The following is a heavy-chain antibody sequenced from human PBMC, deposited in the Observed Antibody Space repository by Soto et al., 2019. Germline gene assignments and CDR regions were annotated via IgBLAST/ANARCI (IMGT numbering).Heavy chain of an antibody. V-gene: IGHV4-59*01. Sequence: PSATMSLTCTVSGSSMRNYFWTWIRKPPGKGLEWIGYIHYSGTTSFFPSYNPSLRSRVTISEDTSKNQFSLKLLSVTTADTAVYFCAAGEASSRNLAPYYLDFWGQGTLVTVSS. CDR1: GSSMRNYF. J-gene: IGHJ4*02. CDR3: AAGEASSRNLAPYYLDF. D-gene: IGHD6-13*01. CDR2: IHYSGTT.